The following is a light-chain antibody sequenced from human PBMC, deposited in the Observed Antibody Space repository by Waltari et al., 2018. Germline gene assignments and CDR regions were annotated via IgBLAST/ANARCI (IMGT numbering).Light chain of an antibody. CDR1: SSDVGDYNY. CDR2: DVS. Sequence: QSALTQPASVSRSPGQSITISCTGTSSDVGDYNYVSWYQQHPGKAPKLMIFDVSNRPSGVSYRVSGSKSGNTASLTISGLQAEDEADYYCSSYTSSSPYVFGTGTKVTVL. CDR3: SSYTSSSPYV. J-gene: IGLJ1*01. V-gene: IGLV2-14*03.